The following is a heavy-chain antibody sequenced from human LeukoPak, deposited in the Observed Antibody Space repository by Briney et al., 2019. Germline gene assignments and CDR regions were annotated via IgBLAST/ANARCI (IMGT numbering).Heavy chain of an antibody. J-gene: IGHJ4*02. V-gene: IGHV4-4*07. CDR2: IYTSGST. D-gene: IGHD6-6*01. CDR1: GGSISSYY. CDR3: ARDRFSGAARPGYFDY. Sequence: KPSETLSLTYTVSGGSISSYYWSWIRQPAGKGLEWIGRIYTSGSTNYNPSLKSRVTMSVDTSKNQFSLKLSSVTAADTAVYYCARDRFSGAARPGYFDYWGQGTLVTVSS.